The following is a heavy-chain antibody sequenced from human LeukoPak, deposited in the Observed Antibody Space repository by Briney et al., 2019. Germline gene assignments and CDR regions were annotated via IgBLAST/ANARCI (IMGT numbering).Heavy chain of an antibody. CDR2: IAGETYGGTA. Sequence: GGSLRLSCTASGFTFGDYAMTWVRQAPGKGLEWVGFIAGETYGGTAEYAASVKGRFTISRDDSKSIAYLQMNSLKTEDTAVYYCTRDQTPYYWGQGTLVTVSS. J-gene: IGHJ4*02. CDR1: GFTFGDYA. V-gene: IGHV3-49*04. CDR3: TRDQTPYY.